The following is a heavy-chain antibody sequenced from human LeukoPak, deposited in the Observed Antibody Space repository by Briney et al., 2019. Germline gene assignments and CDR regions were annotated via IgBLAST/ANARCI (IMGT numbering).Heavy chain of an antibody. CDR1: GFTFSSYA. CDR2: ISGSGGST. J-gene: IGHJ4*02. Sequence: PGGSLRLSCAASGFTFSSYAMRWVRQAPGKGLEWVSAISGSGGSTYYADSVKGRFTISRDNSKNTLYLQMNSLRAEDTAVYYCAKEPLFAYYDFWSGYYTQSSFDYWGQGTLVTVSS. V-gene: IGHV3-23*01. CDR3: AKEPLFAYYDFWSGYYTQSSFDY. D-gene: IGHD3-3*01.